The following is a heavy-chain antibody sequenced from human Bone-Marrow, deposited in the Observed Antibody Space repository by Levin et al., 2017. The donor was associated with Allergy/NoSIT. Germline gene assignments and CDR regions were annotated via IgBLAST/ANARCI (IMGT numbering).Heavy chain of an antibody. CDR3: ARIYDSTGYYSGIGTFDM. Sequence: PGGSLRLSCVASAFTFDAYWMTWVRQAPGKGLEWVANIHLDGSEKYYVDSVKGRFTIFRDNAKNSLYLQMNSLRAEDTAVYYCARIYDSTGYYSGIGTFDMWGRGTMVTVSS. D-gene: IGHD3-22*01. CDR1: AFTFDAYW. J-gene: IGHJ3*02. CDR2: IHLDGSEK. V-gene: IGHV3-7*01.